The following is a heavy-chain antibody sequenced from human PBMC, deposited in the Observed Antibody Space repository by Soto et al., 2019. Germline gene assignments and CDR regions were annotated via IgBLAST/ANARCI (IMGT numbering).Heavy chain of an antibody. J-gene: IGHJ3*02. D-gene: IGHD3-3*01. CDR2: MYHSGST. Sequence: SSETLSLTCAVSGGSISSGGYSWSWIRQPPGKGLEWIGYMYHSGSTYYNPSLKSRVTISIDRSKNQFSLKLSSVTAADTAVYYCAKDWREGLPGDAFDIWGQGTMVTVSS. V-gene: IGHV4-30-2*01. CDR1: GGSISSGGYS. CDR3: AKDWREGLPGDAFDI.